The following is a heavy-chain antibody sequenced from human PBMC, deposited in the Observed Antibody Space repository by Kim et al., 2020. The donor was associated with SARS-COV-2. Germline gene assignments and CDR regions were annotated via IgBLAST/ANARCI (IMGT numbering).Heavy chain of an antibody. CDR1: GFTFSSYA. V-gene: IGHV3-30*04. CDR3: ARGLSGYSSGWSNFPPDY. D-gene: IGHD6-19*01. Sequence: GGSLRLSCAASGFTFSSYAMHWVRQAPGEGLEWVAVISYDGSNKYYADSVKGRFTISRDNSKNTLYLQMNSLRAEDTAVYYCARGLSGYSSGWSNFPPDYWGQGTLVTVSS. J-gene: IGHJ4*02. CDR2: ISYDGSNK.